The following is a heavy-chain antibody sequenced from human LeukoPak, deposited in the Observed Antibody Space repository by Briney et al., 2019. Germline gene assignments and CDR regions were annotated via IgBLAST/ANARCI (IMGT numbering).Heavy chain of an antibody. CDR3: TRDLSVGGYSYGY. Sequence: GGSLRLSCTASGFTFGDYAMSWVRQAPGKGLEWVGFIRSKAYGGTTEYAASVKGRFTISRDDSKSIAYLQMNSLKTEDTAVYYCTRDLSVGGYSYGYWGQGTLVTVSS. CDR1: GFTFGDYA. CDR2: IRSKAYGGTT. J-gene: IGHJ4*02. D-gene: IGHD5-18*01. V-gene: IGHV3-49*04.